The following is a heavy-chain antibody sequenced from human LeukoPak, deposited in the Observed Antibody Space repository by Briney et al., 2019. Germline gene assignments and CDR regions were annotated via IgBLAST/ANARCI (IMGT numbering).Heavy chain of an antibody. CDR2: ISSSSSYI. V-gene: IGHV3-21*01. J-gene: IGHJ4*02. CDR3: ARVGALWIGEYVFDY. D-gene: IGHD3-10*01. Sequence: GGSLRLSCAASGFTFSSYSMNWVRQAPGKGLEWVSSISSSSSYIYYADSVKGRFTISRDNAKNSLYLQMNSLRAEDTAVYYCARVGALWIGEYVFDYWGQGTLVTVSS. CDR1: GFTFSSYS.